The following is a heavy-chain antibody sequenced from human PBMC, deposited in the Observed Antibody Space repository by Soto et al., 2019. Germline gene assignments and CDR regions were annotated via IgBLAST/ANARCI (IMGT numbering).Heavy chain of an antibody. CDR2: IDPSDSYT. D-gene: IGHD3-16*01. J-gene: IGHJ3*02. Sequence: GESLKISCKTSGYSFTTYWINWVRQMPGKGLEWMVKIDPSDSYTNYSPSFEGRVTISADKSINTAYLQWSSLKASDTAIYFCARASSAGAFGFDIWGQGTLVTVSS. V-gene: IGHV5-10-1*01. CDR3: ARASSAGAFGFDI. CDR1: GYSFTTYW.